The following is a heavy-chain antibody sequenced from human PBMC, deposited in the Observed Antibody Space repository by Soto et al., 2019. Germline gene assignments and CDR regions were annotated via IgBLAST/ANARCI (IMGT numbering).Heavy chain of an antibody. CDR3: ARGYCDSTTCYATGYFDL. CDR2: IYYSGST. V-gene: IGHV4-39*01. D-gene: IGHD2-2*01. CDR1: GGSISSSGYY. Sequence: QLQLQESGPGLLKPSETLSLTCTVSGGSISSSGYYWGWIRQPPGKGLDFIGSIYYSGSTYYNPSLKNRVTISVDTPKSQFSLKLSSVTAADTAVYYCARGYCDSTTCYATGYFDLWGRGTLVTVSS. J-gene: IGHJ2*01.